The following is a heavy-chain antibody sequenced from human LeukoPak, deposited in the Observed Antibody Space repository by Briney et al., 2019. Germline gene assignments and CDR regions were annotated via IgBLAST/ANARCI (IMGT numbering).Heavy chain of an antibody. CDR3: ARDDSGLGAFDI. CDR2: ISYDGSNK. Sequence: GGSLRLSCAASGFTFSSYAMHCVRQAPGKGLEWVAVISYDGSNKYYADSVKGRFTISRDNSKNTLYLQMNSLRAEDTAVYYCARDDSGLGAFDIWGQGTMVTVSS. CDR1: GFTFSSYA. J-gene: IGHJ3*02. V-gene: IGHV3-30-3*01. D-gene: IGHD3-22*01.